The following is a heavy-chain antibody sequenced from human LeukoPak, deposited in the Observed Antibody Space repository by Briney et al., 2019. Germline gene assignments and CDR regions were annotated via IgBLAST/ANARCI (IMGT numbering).Heavy chain of an antibody. CDR3: ARLPYSDILTGSNWFDP. Sequence: LRLSCAASGFTVSDNYMSWIRQHPGKGLEWIGHIYYSGSTFYNASLKSRVTISVDTSKSQFSLKMRSVTAADTAVYYCARLPYSDILTGSNWFDPWGQGILVTVSS. CDR1: GFTVSDNY. J-gene: IGHJ5*02. D-gene: IGHD3-9*01. CDR2: IYYSGST. V-gene: IGHV4-31*02.